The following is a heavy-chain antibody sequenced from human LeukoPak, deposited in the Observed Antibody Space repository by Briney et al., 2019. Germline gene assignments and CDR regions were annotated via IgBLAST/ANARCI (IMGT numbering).Heavy chain of an antibody. J-gene: IGHJ5*02. CDR2: MDPVSGGT. D-gene: IGHD2-15*01. V-gene: IGHV1-2*02. Sequence: ASVKVSCKASGYTFTAYYIHWVRQAPGQGLEWMGWMDPVSGGTNYAQRFRGGVTMTRDSSISTAYMQLSSLRSDDTADTAVYYCARGVGSSWLDPWGQGTLVTVSS. CDR3: ARGVGSSWLDP. CDR1: GYTFTAYY.